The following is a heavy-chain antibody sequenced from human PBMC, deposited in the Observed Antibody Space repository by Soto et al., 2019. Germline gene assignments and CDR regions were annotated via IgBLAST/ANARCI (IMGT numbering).Heavy chain of an antibody. D-gene: IGHD3-10*01. Sequence: SVRLSYAASGFTLSSYGMHWVRQAPGKGLEWVAVISYDGSNKYYADSVKGRFTISRDNSKNTLYLQMNSLRAEDTAVYYXAKDKIGGHFDYWGHLSHLNYYGSGSYYNEQMGNYCHYGTHVCCKGTTGTVSS. CDR2: ISYDGSNK. J-gene: IGHJ6*04. V-gene: IGHV3-30*18. CDR3: AKDKIGGHFDYWGHLSHLNYYGSGSYYNEQMGNYCHYGTHV. CDR1: GFTLSSYG.